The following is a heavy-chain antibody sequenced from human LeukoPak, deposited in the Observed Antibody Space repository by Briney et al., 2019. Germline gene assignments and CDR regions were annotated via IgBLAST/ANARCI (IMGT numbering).Heavy chain of an antibody. CDR3: ARGQDYGDYEGY. CDR1: GGSISSYY. V-gene: IGHV4-59*01. J-gene: IGHJ4*02. Sequence: SETLSLTCTVSGGSISSYYWSWIRQPPGKGLEWIGYIYYSGSTNYNPSLKSRVTISVDTSKNQFSLKLSSVTAADPAVYYCARGQDYGDYEGYWGQGTLVTVSS. CDR2: IYYSGST. D-gene: IGHD4-17*01.